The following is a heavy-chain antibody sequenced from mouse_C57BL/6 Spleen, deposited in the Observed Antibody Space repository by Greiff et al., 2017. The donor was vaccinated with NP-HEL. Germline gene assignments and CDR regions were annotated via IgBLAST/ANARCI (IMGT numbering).Heavy chain of an antibody. Sequence: QVQLQQSGAELVKPGASVKISCKASGYAFSSYWMNWVKQRPGKGLEWIGQIYPGDGDTNYNGKFKGKATLTADKSSSTAYMQLSSLTSEDSAVYFCAREAYYYGSSWADWGQGTLVTVSA. CDR1: GYAFSSYW. D-gene: IGHD1-1*01. V-gene: IGHV1-80*01. CDR2: IYPGDGDT. J-gene: IGHJ3*01. CDR3: AREAYYYGSSWAD.